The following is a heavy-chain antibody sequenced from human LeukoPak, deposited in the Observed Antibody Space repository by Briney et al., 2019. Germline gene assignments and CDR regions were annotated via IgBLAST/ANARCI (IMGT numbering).Heavy chain of an antibody. V-gene: IGHV1-69*13. CDR1: GGTFSSYA. D-gene: IGHD5-12*01. CDR3: ARVTVATIEDRYYFDY. J-gene: IGHJ4*02. Sequence: GASVKVSCKASGGTFSSYAISWVRQAPGQGLEWMGGIIPIFGTANYAQKFQGRVTITADESTSTAYMELSSLRSEDTAVYYCARVTVATIEDRYYFDYWGQGTLVTVSS. CDR2: IIPIFGTA.